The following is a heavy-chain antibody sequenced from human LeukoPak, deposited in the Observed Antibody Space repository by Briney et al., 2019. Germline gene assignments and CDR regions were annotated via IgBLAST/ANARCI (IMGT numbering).Heavy chain of an antibody. J-gene: IGHJ3*02. CDR1: GGSISSYY. D-gene: IGHD3-16*01. CDR2: IFYTGST. CDR3: ARIGDDFDI. Sequence: SETLSLTCTVSGGSISSYYWSWIRQPPGKGLEWIGYIFYTGSTYYNPSLKSRVTISGDMSKSQFSLKLSSVTAADTAAYYCARIGDDFDIWGQGTMVTVSS. V-gene: IGHV4-30-4*01.